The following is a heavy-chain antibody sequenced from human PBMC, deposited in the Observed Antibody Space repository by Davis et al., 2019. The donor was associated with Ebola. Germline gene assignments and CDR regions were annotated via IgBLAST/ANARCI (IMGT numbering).Heavy chain of an antibody. J-gene: IGHJ4*02. CDR1: GFTFSSYA. CDR2: ISGSGGST. V-gene: IGHV3-23*01. D-gene: IGHD6-6*01. Sequence: GESLKISCAASGFTFSSYAMSWVRQAPGKGLEWVSAISGSGGSTYYADSVKGRFTISRDNSKNTLYLQMNSLRAEDTAVYYCAKDRSIAARRGIDYWGQGTLVTVSS. CDR3: AKDRSIAARRGIDY.